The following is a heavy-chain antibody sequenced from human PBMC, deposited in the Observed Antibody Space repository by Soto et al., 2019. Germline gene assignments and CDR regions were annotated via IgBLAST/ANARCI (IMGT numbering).Heavy chain of an antibody. CDR3: AKVVVGATSHSDFDS. CDR2: AAYSGGT. V-gene: IGHV4-39*01. D-gene: IGHD2-15*01. Sequence: SETLSLTCTVSGGSIANNNYFWGWVRQPPGKGLEWIGSAAYSGGTYKNPSLKSRVTVSVDTSKNQFSLKLTSVTAADTAVYYCAKVVVGATSHSDFDSWGKGTLVTVS. CDR1: GGSIANNNYF. J-gene: IGHJ4*02.